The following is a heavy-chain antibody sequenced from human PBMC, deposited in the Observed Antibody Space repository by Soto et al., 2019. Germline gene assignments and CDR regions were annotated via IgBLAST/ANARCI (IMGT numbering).Heavy chain of an antibody. CDR1: GFSFSSYG. CDR2: IRHDGSKK. Sequence: GGSLRLSCAASGFSFSSYGMHWVRQAPGKGLEWVAVIRHDGSKKYYADSVKGRLIISRDNSKNTLYVQINSLRAEDTAVYFCARGSIVAAEYGMDVWGQGTTVTVSS. CDR3: ARGSIVAAEYGMDV. J-gene: IGHJ6*02. D-gene: IGHD6-13*01. V-gene: IGHV3-33*01.